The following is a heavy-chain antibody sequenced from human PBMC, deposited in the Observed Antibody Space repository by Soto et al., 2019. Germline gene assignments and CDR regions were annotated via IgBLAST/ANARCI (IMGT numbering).Heavy chain of an antibody. Sequence: GGSLRLSCAASGFTFSSYSMSWVRQAPGKGLEWVSSISSSSSYIYYADSVKGRFTISRDNAKNSLYLQMNIMRDEDTAVYYWARDSQWAFDYWGQGMPVTVSS. CDR1: GFTFSSYS. CDR2: ISSSSSYI. J-gene: IGHJ4*02. CDR3: ARDSQWAFDY. V-gene: IGHV3-21*06. D-gene: IGHD2-8*01.